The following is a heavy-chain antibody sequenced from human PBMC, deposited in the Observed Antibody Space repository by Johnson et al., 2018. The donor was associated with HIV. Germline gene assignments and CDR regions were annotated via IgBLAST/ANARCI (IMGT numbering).Heavy chain of an antibody. Sequence: VQLVESGGGVVQPGRSLRLSCAASGFTFRSYGMHWVRQAPGKGLEWVAVIWYDGTNKYYADSVKGRFTISRDNSKNTLYLQMNSLRAEDTAVYYCARFRSSNWFDAFDIWGQGTMVTVSA. D-gene: IGHD6-13*01. CDR2: IWYDGTNK. CDR1: GFTFRSYG. V-gene: IGHV3-33*01. J-gene: IGHJ3*02. CDR3: ARFRSSNWFDAFDI.